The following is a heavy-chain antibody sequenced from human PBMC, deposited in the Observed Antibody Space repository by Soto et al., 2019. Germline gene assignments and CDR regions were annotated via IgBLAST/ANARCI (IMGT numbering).Heavy chain of an antibody. V-gene: IGHV1-69*18. J-gene: IGHJ4*02. CDR3: ARDGGFGELKY. Sequence: QVQLVQSGAELKKPGSSVKVSCKASGYTFSGYPINWVRQAPGEGLEWMGRIIPVFGTTNDAQRFEGRVTFTADESTNTAYLELTGRLCEGTAVYYCARDGGFGELKYWGPGTLVTGSS. D-gene: IGHD3-10*01. CDR2: IIPVFGTT. CDR1: GYTFSGYP.